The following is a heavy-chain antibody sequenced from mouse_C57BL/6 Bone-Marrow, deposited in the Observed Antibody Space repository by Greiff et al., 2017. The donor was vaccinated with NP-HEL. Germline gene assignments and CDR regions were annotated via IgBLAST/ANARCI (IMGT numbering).Heavy chain of an antibody. V-gene: IGHV5-4*01. CDR3: ARDTVVEYYAMDY. CDR2: ISDGGSYT. CDR1: GFTFSSYA. J-gene: IGHJ4*01. Sequence: EVQLVESGGGLVKPGGSLKLSCAASGFTFSSYAMSWVRQTPEKRLEWVATISDGGSYTYYPDNVKGRFTISRDNAKNNLYLQMSHLKSEDTAMYYCARDTVVEYYAMDYWGQGTSVTVSS. D-gene: IGHD1-1*01.